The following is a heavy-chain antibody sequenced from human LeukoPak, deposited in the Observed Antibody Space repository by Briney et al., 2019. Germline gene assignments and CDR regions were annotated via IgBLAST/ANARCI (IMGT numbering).Heavy chain of an antibody. CDR1: GGSITNTNYY. D-gene: IGHD4-11*01. V-gene: IGHV4-39*06. CDR3: AREWQYQFDY. J-gene: IGHJ4*02. Sequence: SETLSLTCTVSGGSITNTNYYWAWIRQPPGEGLEWIGSVYHSGITYYTPSLKSRVSISVDTSKNQHPLKVTSVTAADTAVYYCAREWQYQFDYWGQGSLVTVSS. CDR2: VYHSGIT.